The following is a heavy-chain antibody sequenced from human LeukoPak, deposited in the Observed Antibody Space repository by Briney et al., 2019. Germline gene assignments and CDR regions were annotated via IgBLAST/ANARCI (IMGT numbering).Heavy chain of an antibody. V-gene: IGHV4-59*01. J-gene: IGHJ3*02. Sequence: PSETLSLTCTVSGGSISSYYWSWIRQPPGKGLEWIGYIYYSGSTNCNPFLKSRVTISLDTSKNQFSLKLSSVTAADTAVYYCARTDYFSDSSGYRYDAFDIWGQGTMVTVSS. CDR1: GGSISSYY. CDR3: ARTDYFSDSSGYRYDAFDI. CDR2: IYYSGST. D-gene: IGHD3-22*01.